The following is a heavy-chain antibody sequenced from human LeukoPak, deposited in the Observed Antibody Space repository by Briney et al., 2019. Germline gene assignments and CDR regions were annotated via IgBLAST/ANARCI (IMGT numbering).Heavy chain of an antibody. D-gene: IGHD1-26*01. CDR2: IKRDGSEK. V-gene: IGHV3-7*01. CDR3: ARDWAYSGSSGFDY. Sequence: PGGSLRLSCVASGFTFSDHSMMWVRQAPGKGLEWVANIKRDGSEKNYVDSVRGRFTISRDNAKNSLYLQMNSLRAEDTAVYYCARDWAYSGSSGFDYWGQGTLVTVSS. J-gene: IGHJ4*02. CDR1: GFTFSDHS.